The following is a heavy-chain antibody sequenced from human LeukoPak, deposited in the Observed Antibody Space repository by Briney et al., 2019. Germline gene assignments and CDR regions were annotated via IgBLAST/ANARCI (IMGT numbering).Heavy chain of an antibody. J-gene: IGHJ4*02. CDR2: IYYSGST. CDR1: GGSISSYY. Sequence: SETLSLTCTVSGGSISSYYWSWIRQPPGKGLEWIGYIYYSGSTNYNPSLKSRFTISVDTSKTQLSLKLSSVTAADTAVYYCARAEMAKIRNFDSWGQGTLVTVSS. D-gene: IGHD5-24*01. V-gene: IGHV4-59*01. CDR3: ARAEMAKIRNFDS.